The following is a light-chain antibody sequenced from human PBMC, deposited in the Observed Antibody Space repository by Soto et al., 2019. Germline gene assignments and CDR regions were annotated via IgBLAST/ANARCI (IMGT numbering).Light chain of an antibody. V-gene: IGKV4-1*01. CDR2: CAS. CDR1: QPVLYSSNNKNY. Sequence: DIVITHSPDSVAVSLGQRPTIKPKHTQPVLYSSNNKNYLSWYQQKPRQHPKLLLFCASTRESGVPHRCCGSRSGADFILPISGLEPEDYAVYFCQHYGRSPPVTFGQGTRVDIK. J-gene: IGKJ5*01. CDR3: QHYGRSPPVT.